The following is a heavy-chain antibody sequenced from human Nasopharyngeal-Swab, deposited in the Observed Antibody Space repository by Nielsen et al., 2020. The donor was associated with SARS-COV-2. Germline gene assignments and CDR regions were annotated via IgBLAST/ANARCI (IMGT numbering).Heavy chain of an antibody. J-gene: IGHJ4*02. CDR3: ARGGDGGLAHFDY. CDR2: IYNSGRT. Sequence: GSLRLSCTVSGGSISDYYWSWIRQPPGKRLEWIGYIYNSGRTTDYNPSLKSRVTISLDTSKNQFSLKLSSVTAADTAVYYCARGGDGGLAHFDYWGQGNLVTVSS. D-gene: IGHD2-21*01. V-gene: IGHV4-59*01. CDR1: GGSISDYY.